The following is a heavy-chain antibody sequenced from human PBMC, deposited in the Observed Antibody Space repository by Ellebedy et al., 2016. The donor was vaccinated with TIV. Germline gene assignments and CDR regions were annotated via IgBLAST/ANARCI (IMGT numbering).Heavy chain of an antibody. V-gene: IGHV3-23*01. J-gene: IGHJ4*02. CDR2: ISNTGSST. CDR3: AKGRGGGSDSSAPRYYFDY. CDR1: GFTFSSYD. D-gene: IGHD3-22*01. Sequence: PGGSLTLSCAASGFTFSSYDMSWVRQAPGKGLEWISTISNTGSSTYYADSVEGRFIISRDNSKKTLYLQMNSLRADDTAVYYCAKGRGGGSDSSAPRYYFDYWGLGTLVTVSS.